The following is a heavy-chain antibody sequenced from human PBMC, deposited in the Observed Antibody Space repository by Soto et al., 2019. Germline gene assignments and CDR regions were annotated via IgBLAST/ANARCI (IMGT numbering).Heavy chain of an antibody. D-gene: IGHD1-26*01. J-gene: IGHJ6*02. CDR3: AKKGGDSGYYYYYGMDV. CDR2: ISGSGGST. V-gene: IGHV3-23*01. CDR1: GFTFSIYA. Sequence: GGSLRLSCAASGFTFSIYAMSWVRHAPGKGLEWVSAISGSGGSTYYADSVKGRFTISRDNSKNTLYLQMNSLRAEDTAAYYCAKKGGDSGYYYYYGMDVWGQGTTVTVSS.